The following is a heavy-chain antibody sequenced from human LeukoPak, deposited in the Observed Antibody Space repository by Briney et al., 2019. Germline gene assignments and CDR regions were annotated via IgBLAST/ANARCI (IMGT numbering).Heavy chain of an antibody. CDR1: GGSISSYY. CDR2: IYTSGST. Sequence: SETLSRTCTVSGGSISSYYWSWIRQPAGKGLEWIGRIYTSGSTNYDPSLKSRVTMSVDTSKNQFSLKLSSVTAADTAVYYCARDKVVVVPAASMGHNWFDPWGQGTLVTVSS. D-gene: IGHD2-2*01. J-gene: IGHJ5*02. CDR3: ARDKVVVVPAASMGHNWFDP. V-gene: IGHV4-4*07.